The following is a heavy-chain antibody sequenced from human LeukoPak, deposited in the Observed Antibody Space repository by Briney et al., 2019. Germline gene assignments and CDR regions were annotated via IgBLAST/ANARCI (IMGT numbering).Heavy chain of an antibody. V-gene: IGHV3-53*05. CDR2: SMADVTCCAAGTT. D-gene: IGHD3-22*01. CDR3: ASSFDRDSSGYDRPPGY. J-gene: IGHJ4*02. Sequence: PGRSLRLSCSASGFTVSSNYMSWVRQAPGKGLEWVSISMADVTCCAAGTTFYAEDVKGRFTISKDISKNTIYLQMNSLRGDDTAVYFCASSFDRDSSGYDRPPGYWGQGTLVTVSS. CDR1: GFTVSSNY.